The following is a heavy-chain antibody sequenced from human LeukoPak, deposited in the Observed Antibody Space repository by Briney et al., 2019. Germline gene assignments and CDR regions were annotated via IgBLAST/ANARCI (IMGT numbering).Heavy chain of an antibody. V-gene: IGHV1-46*01. CDR2: INPSGGST. CDR1: GYTFTSYY. J-gene: IGHJ4*02. CDR3: ARVRIAAALDY. D-gene: IGHD6-13*01. Sequence: ASVKVSCKASGYTFTSYYMHWVRQAPGQGLEWMGIINPSGGSTSYAQKFQGRVTMTRDTSTSTVYMELSSLRSEDTAVFYCARVRIAAALDYWGQGTLVTVSS.